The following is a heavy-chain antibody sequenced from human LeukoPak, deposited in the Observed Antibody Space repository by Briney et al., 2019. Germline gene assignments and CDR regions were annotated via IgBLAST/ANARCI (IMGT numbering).Heavy chain of an antibody. J-gene: IGHJ4*02. V-gene: IGHV3-48*01. CDR3: AKEGHIVVVARYFDY. Sequence: GGSLRLSCAASGFTFSSYSMNWVRLAPGKGLEWVSYITWSDAATTYYAGSVKGRFTISRDNAKNSVYLQMNSLRAEDTAVYYCAKEGHIVVVARYFDYWGQGTLVTVSS. D-gene: IGHD2-15*01. CDR2: ITWSDAATT. CDR1: GFTFSSYS.